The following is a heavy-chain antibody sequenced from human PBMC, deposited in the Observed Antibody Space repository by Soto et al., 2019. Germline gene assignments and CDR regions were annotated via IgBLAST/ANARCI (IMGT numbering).Heavy chain of an antibody. Sequence: TLSLTCTVSGGSISIGTYFWSWVRQRPGEGLEWIGNIYYTGITYYNLSLKSRVAISVDTSKNHFSLTLTSLTAADTAIYYCARVLLTTSTQLDRRGQGTLVTVS. CDR3: ARVLLTTSTQLDR. D-gene: IGHD3-22*01. J-gene: IGHJ4*02. CDR2: IYYTGIT. V-gene: IGHV4-31*03. CDR1: GGSISIGTYF.